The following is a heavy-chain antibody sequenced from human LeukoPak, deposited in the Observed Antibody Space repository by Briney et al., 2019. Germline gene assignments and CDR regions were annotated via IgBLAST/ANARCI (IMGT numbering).Heavy chain of an antibody. D-gene: IGHD5-18*01. J-gene: IGHJ5*02. Sequence: SGTLSLPCTVSGGAFSSYDWSWIGQSPGKGREWSGYTNYSRRTQYNASPKSPVTISVDTSTNQFSLKLSSVTAAETAVYYCAGDGASRWDTALNWFDPGGQGTVVTVSS. V-gene: IGHV4-59*01. CDR3: AGDGASRWDTALNWFDP. CDR2: TNYSRRT. CDR1: GGAFSSYD.